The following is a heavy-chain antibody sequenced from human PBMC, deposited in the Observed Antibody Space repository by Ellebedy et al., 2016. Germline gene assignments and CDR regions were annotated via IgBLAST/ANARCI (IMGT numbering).Heavy chain of an antibody. CDR1: GGSVGSSSYY. V-gene: IGHV4-39*01. Sequence: SETLSLXXTVSGGSVGSSSYYWDWIRQPPGKGLEWIGSMYYRGSTNYNPSLKSRVTISVDTSKNQFSLKLTSVTAADTAVYYCASRPNWYFDLWGRGTLVTVSS. CDR3: ASRPNWYFDL. J-gene: IGHJ2*01. CDR2: MYYRGST.